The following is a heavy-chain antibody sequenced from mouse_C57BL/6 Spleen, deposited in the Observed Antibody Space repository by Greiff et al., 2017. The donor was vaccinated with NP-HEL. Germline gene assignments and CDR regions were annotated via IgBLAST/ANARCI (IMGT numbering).Heavy chain of an antibody. CDR1: GYTFTDYN. D-gene: IGHD2-2*01. Sequence: VHVKQSGPELVKPGASVKIPCKASGYTFTDYNMDWVKQSHGKSLEWIGDINPNNGGTIYNQKFKGKATLTVDKSSSTAYMELRSLTSEDTAVYYCARYGYDGPWFAYWGQGTLVTVSA. J-gene: IGHJ3*01. CDR3: ARYGYDGPWFAY. V-gene: IGHV1-18*01. CDR2: INPNNGGT.